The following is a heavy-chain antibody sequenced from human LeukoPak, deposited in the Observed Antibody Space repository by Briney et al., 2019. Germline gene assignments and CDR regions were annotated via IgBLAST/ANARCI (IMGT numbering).Heavy chain of an antibody. Sequence: NPGGSLRLSCAASGFTFSNAWMSWVRQAPGKGLEWVGRIKSKTDGGTTDYAAPVKGRFTISRDDSKNTLYLQMNSLKTEDTAVYYCTTSGYDFFANSFDYWGQGTLVTVSS. D-gene: IGHD5-12*01. CDR3: TTSGYDFFANSFDY. V-gene: IGHV3-15*01. CDR1: GFTFSNAW. CDR2: IKSKTDGGTT. J-gene: IGHJ4*02.